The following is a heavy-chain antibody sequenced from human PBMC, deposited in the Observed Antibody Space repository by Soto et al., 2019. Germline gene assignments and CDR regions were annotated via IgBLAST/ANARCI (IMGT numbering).Heavy chain of an antibody. CDR3: ARDLGTTIAGPPRRETYGWLDP. Sequence: QVQLVQSGAEVKRPGSSVKLSCKASGGTFTYYGISWVRQAPGQGLEWMGVLIPIIGPATYAQKFQGRLTMTADQSTSTAHMELSSLGSEHTALYYCARDLGTTIAGPPRRETYGWLDPWGQGTLVTVSS. V-gene: IGHV1-69*01. CDR1: GGTFTYYG. D-gene: IGHD3-22*01. CDR2: LIPIIGPA. J-gene: IGHJ5*02.